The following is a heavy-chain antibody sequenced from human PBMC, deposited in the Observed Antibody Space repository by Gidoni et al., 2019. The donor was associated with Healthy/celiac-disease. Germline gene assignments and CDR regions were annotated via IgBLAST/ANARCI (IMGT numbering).Heavy chain of an antibody. V-gene: IGHV3-30*03. D-gene: IGHD4-17*01. Sequence: QVQLVESGGGVVQPGRSLRLSCAASGFTFSSYGMHWVRPAPGKGLECVAVISYDGNNKYYSDSVKGRFTISRDNSKNTLYLQMNSLRAEDTAVYYCVVGEGDAFDIWGQGTMVTVSS. CDR2: ISYDGNNK. CDR3: VVGEGDAFDI. J-gene: IGHJ3*02. CDR1: GFTFSSYG.